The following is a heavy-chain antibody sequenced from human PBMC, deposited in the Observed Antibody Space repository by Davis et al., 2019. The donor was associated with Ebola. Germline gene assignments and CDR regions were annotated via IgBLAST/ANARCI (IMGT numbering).Heavy chain of an antibody. CDR3: ARDRYSVTGDYYGMDV. CDR2: IWYDGSNK. D-gene: IGHD4-17*01. V-gene: IGHV3-33*01. J-gene: IGHJ6*02. Sequence: GGSLRLSCAASGFTFSSYGMHWVRQAPGKGLEWVAVIWYDGSNKYYADSVKGRFTISSDNSKNTLYLQMNSLRAEDKAVYYCARDRYSVTGDYYGMDVWGQGTTVTVSS. CDR1: GFTFSSYG.